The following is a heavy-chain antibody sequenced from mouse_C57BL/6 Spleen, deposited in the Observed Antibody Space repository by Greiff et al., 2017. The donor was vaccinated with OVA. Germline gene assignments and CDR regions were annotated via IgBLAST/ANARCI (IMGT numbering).Heavy chain of an antibody. J-gene: IGHJ2*01. D-gene: IGHD1-1*01. CDR3: ARGFITTFYFDY. CDR2: IDPANGNT. Sequence: EVQGVESVAELVRPGASVKLSCTASGFNIKNTYMHWVKQRPEQGLEWIGRIDPANGNTKYAPKFQGKATITADTSSNTAYLQLSSLTSEDTAIYYCARGFITTFYFDYWGQGTTLTVSS. CDR1: GFNIKNTY. V-gene: IGHV14-3*01.